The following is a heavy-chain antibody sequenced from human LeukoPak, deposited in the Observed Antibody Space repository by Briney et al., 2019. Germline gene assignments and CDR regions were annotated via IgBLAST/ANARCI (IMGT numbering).Heavy chain of an antibody. V-gene: IGHV3-21*01. Sequence: PGGSLRLSCAASGFTFSGSSMSWVRQAPGKGLEWVSSISSSSSYIYYADSVKGRFTVSRDNAKNSLYLLMNSLRAEDTAVNYCARTTVVTLIDYWGQGTLVTVSS. CDR1: GFTFSGSS. CDR3: ARTTVVTLIDY. CDR2: ISSSSSYI. J-gene: IGHJ4*02. D-gene: IGHD4-23*01.